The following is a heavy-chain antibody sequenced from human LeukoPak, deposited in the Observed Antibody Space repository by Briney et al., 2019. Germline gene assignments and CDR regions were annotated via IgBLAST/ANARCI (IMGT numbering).Heavy chain of an antibody. CDR2: IRSDGSNK. CDR1: GFTFASYG. V-gene: IGHV3-30*02. Sequence: GGSLRLSCAASGFTFASYGMHWVRQAPGKGLEWVAFIRSDGSNKYYADSVKGLFTISRDNSKQTLYLQMNRLRGERTAGYSCAKVFKDNYSDPIPLTWGQGNLVTVSS. J-gene: IGHJ4*02. D-gene: IGHD4-17*01. CDR3: AKVFKDNYSDPIPLT.